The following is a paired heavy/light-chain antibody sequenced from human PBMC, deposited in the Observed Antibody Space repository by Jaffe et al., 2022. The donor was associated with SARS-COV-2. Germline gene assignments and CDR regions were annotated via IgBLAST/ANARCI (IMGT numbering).Heavy chain of an antibody. CDR2: INTDGRDT. Sequence: EVQLVESGGGFVQPGGSLRLSCAASGFTFSDYWMHWVRQAPGKGLVWVSYINTDGRDTNYADSVKGRFTISRDNAKNTLFLQMNSLRAEDTAVYYCARGWSATEGPAWWGLGTLVTVSS. CDR1: GFTFSDYW. CDR3: ARGWSATEGPAW. J-gene: IGHJ4*01. V-gene: IGHV3-74*01. D-gene: IGHD3-3*01.
Light chain of an antibody. CDR2: MVS. CDR1: QSLEYSNGNTY. V-gene: IGKV2-30*01. Sequence: DVVMTQSPLSLPVTLGQPASISCRSSQSLEYSNGNTYLNWFQQRPGRSPRRLIYMVSNRDSGVPDRFSGSGSGTDFTLTISRVEAEDVGVYYCMQGTHWPMYTFGQGTKLEIK. CDR3: MQGTHWPMYT. J-gene: IGKJ2*01.